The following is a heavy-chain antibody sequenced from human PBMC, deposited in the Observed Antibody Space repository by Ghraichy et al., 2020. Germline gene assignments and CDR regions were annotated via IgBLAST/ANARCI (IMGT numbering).Heavy chain of an antibody. V-gene: IGHV1-18*04. Sequence: ASVKVSCKASGYTFTSYGISWVRQAPGQGLEWMGWNSAYNGNTNYAQKLQGRVTMTTDTSTSTAYMELRSLRSDDTAVYYCARDYYDSSGYYYTIGDYWGQGTLVTVSS. CDR2: NSAYNGNT. CDR3: ARDYYDSSGYYYTIGDY. D-gene: IGHD3-22*01. CDR1: GYTFTSYG. J-gene: IGHJ4*02.